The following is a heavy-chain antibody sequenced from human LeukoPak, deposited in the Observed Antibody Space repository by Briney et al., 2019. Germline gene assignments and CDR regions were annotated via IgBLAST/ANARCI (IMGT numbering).Heavy chain of an antibody. Sequence: SETLSLTCTVSGGSTSSSSYYWGWIRQPPGKGLEWIGSIYYSGSTYHNPSLKSRVTISVDTSKNQFSLKLSSVTAADTAVYYCARIAAAGIYYFDYWRQGTLVTVSS. J-gene: IGHJ4*02. CDR1: GGSTSSSSYY. CDR3: ARIAAAGIYYFDY. D-gene: IGHD6-13*01. V-gene: IGHV4-39*01. CDR2: IYYSGST.